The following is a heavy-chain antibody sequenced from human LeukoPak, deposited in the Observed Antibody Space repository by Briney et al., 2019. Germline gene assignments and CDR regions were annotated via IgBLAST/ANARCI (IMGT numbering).Heavy chain of an antibody. CDR3: ARDLLDKVDYYDSSPSWFDP. CDR1: GYTFTSYY. J-gene: IGHJ5*02. V-gene: IGHV1-46*01. D-gene: IGHD3-22*01. CDR2: INPSGGST. Sequence: GASVKVSCKASGYTFTSYYMHWVRQAPGQGLEWMGIINPSGGSTSYAQKFQGRVTMTRDTPTSTVYMELSSLRSEDTAVYYCARDLLDKVDYYDSSPSWFDPWGQGTLVTVSS.